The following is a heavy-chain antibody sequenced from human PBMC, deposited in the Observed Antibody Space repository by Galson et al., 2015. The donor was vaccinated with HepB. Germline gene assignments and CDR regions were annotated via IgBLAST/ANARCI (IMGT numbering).Heavy chain of an antibody. J-gene: IGHJ4*03. Sequence: SVKVSCKASGYTFTGYYMHWVRQAPGQGLEWMGWINPNSGGTNYAQKFQGRVTMTRDTSISTAYMELSRLRSDDTAVYYCARDLRITMVRLAINYYFDYWGQGTTVTVSS. CDR2: INPNSGGT. CDR1: GYTFTGYY. CDR3: ARDLRITMVRLAINYYFDY. V-gene: IGHV1-2*02. D-gene: IGHD3-10*01.